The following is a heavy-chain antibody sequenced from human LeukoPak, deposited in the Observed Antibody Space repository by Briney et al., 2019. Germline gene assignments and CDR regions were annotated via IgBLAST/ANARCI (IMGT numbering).Heavy chain of an antibody. CDR2: IFYSGST. CDR3: AVAGYSYGPIDY. J-gene: IGHJ4*02. Sequence: PSETLSLTCAVYGGSFSGYYWSWIRQPPGKGLEWIGYIFYSGSTNHNPSLKSRVTISLDTSKKQFSLKLSSVTAADTAVYYCAVAGYSYGPIDYWGQGTLVTVSS. CDR1: GGSFSGYY. V-gene: IGHV4-59*01. D-gene: IGHD5-18*01.